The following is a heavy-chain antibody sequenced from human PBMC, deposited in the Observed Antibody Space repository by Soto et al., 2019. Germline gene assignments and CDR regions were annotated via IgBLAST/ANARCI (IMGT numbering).Heavy chain of an antibody. V-gene: IGHV1-8*01. J-gene: IGHJ4*02. CDR1: GYTFTSYD. CDR2: MNHNTGNS. Sequence: QVQLVQSGAEVRKPGASVKVSCEASGYTFTSYDIYWVRQATGQGLEWMGWMNHNTGNSGYAQKFQGRVTMTSDTSISTAHMELSSLRSEDTAVDYCARRAETNGWNGFGADKYYFDFWGQGTLVTVSS. D-gene: IGHD1-1*01. CDR3: ARRAETNGWNGFGADKYYFDF.